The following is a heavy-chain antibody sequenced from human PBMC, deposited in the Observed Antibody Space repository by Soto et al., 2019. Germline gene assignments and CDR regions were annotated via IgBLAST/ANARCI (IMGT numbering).Heavy chain of an antibody. CDR2: INQDGSEK. CDR3: SRSLNS. Sequence: GGSLRLSCAASGFTFSTYWMDWVRQTPGKGLEWVANINQDGSEKNYVDSVKGRFTIYRDNAKNSLYLQMSSLTAEHSALYYCSRSLNSWGQGTLVTVSS. J-gene: IGHJ4*02. V-gene: IGHV3-7*01. CDR1: GFTFSTYW.